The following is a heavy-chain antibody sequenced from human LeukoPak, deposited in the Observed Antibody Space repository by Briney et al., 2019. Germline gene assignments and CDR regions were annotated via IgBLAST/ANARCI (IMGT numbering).Heavy chain of an antibody. CDR3: AKGSGINHYHWIDP. CDR1: GFTFSDYG. V-gene: IGHV3-33*06. D-gene: IGHD1-14*01. J-gene: IGHJ5*02. Sequence: PGGSLILSCAASGFTFSDYGIHWVRQAPGKGLEWLAVMSPHASYEYYADSVKGRFTISRDNSKNTLYLQMDSLRAEDTALYYCAKGSGINHYHWIDPWGQGTLVTVSS. CDR2: MSPHASYE.